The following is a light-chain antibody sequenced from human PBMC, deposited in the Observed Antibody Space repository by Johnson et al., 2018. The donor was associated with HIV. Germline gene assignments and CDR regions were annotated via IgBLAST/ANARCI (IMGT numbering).Light chain of an antibody. CDR2: EDN. V-gene: IGLV1-51*02. Sequence: QSVLTQPPSVSAAPGQKVTVSCSGSSSNIENNFVSWYQQLPGTAPKLLIYEDNKRPSGIPDRFSGSKSGTSATLGITGLQTGDEADYYCGTWDSSLSAGGANYVFGTGTKVTVL. CDR3: GTWDSSLSAGGANYV. J-gene: IGLJ1*01. CDR1: SSNIENNF.